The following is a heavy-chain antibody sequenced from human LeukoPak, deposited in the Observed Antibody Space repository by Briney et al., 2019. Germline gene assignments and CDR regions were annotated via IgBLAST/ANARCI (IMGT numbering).Heavy chain of an antibody. CDR3: ARAGLVYYYGSGSPSPLD. CDR1: GGSISSYY. Sequence: SETLSLTCTVSGGSISSYYWSWIRQPPGKGLEWIGYIYYSGSTNYNPSLKSRVTISVDTSKNQFSLKLSSVTAADTAVYYCARAGLVYYYGSGSPSPLDWGQGTLVTVSS. J-gene: IGHJ4*02. CDR2: IYYSGST. V-gene: IGHV4-59*01. D-gene: IGHD3-10*01.